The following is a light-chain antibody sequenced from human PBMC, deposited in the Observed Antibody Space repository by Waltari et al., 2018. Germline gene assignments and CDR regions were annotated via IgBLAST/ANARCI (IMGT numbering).Light chain of an antibody. CDR3: QQYNSWPPIT. V-gene: IGKV3D-15*01. Sequence: EIVSTQTPATLSVSPGDRATLSCRASQNVYSNLAWYQQKPGQPPRLLIYDASTRAAGIPARFSGSGSGTEFTLTISSLQSEDSAVYSCQQYNSWPPITFGQGTRLEIK. CDR2: DAS. J-gene: IGKJ5*01. CDR1: QNVYSN.